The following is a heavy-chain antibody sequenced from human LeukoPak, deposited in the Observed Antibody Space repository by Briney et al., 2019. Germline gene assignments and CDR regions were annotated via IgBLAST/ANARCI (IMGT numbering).Heavy chain of an antibody. CDR1: GGSISSSSYY. CDR3: ARVGGSGSYYPFDY. CDR2: IYYSGST. Sequence: SETLSLTCTVSGGSISSSSYYWGWIRQPPGKGLEWIGSIYYSGSTYYNPSLKSRVTISVDTSKNQFSLKLSSVTAADTAVYYCARVGGSGSYYPFDYWGQGTLVTVSS. V-gene: IGHV4-39*01. D-gene: IGHD3-10*01. J-gene: IGHJ4*02.